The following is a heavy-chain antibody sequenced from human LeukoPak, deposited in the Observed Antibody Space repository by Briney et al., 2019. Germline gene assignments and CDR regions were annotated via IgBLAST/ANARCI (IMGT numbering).Heavy chain of an antibody. CDR1: GGSISSYY. CDR2: IHTGGST. Sequence: SETLSLTCTVSGGSISSYYWSWIRQPAGKGLEWIGRIHTGGSTNYNPSLKSRVTMSVDTSKNQFSLKLSSVTAADTAVYYCARSTRQGAFDIWGQGTMVTVSS. CDR3: ARSTRQGAFDI. J-gene: IGHJ3*02. V-gene: IGHV4-4*07.